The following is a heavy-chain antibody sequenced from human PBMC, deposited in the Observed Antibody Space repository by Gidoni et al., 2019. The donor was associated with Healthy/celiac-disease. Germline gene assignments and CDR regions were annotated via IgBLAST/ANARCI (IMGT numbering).Heavy chain of an antibody. Sequence: QVQLQQWGAGLLTPSETLSLTCAVSGGSFSGYYWSWIRQPPGKGLEWIGEINHSGSTNYNPSLKSRVTISVDTSKNQFSLKLSSVTAADTAVYYCARVRRRLELRDWYFDLWGRGTLVTVSS. V-gene: IGHV4-34*01. CDR2: INHSGST. D-gene: IGHD1-7*01. CDR3: ARVRRRLELRDWYFDL. J-gene: IGHJ2*01. CDR1: GGSFSGYY.